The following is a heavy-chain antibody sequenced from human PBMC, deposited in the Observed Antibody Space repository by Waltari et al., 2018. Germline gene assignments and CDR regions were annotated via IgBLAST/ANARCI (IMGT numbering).Heavy chain of an antibody. D-gene: IGHD2-2*01. CDR2: ISSSSSTI. CDR1: GFTFSSYA. Sequence: EVQLLESGGGLVQPGGSLRLSCAASGFTFSSYAMNWVRQAPGKGLEWVSYISSSSSTIYYADSVKGRFTISRDNVKNSLYLQMNSLRAEDTAVYYCARGSSRNFDSWGQGTLVTVSS. V-gene: IGHV3-48*01. CDR3: ARGSSRNFDS. J-gene: IGHJ4*02.